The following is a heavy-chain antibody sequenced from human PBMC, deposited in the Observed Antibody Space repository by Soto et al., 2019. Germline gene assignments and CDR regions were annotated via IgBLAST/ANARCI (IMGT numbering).Heavy chain of an antibody. CDR1: GYTFTGYY. CDR3: ARDLNGYYYDSSGHRNWFDP. Sequence: ASVKVSCKDSGYTFTGYYMHWVRQAPGQGLEWMGWINPNSGGTNYAQKFQGRVTMTRDTSISTAYMELSRLRSDDTAVYYCARDLNGYYYDSSGHRNWFDPWGQGTLVTVSS. D-gene: IGHD3-22*01. CDR2: INPNSGGT. V-gene: IGHV1-2*02. J-gene: IGHJ5*02.